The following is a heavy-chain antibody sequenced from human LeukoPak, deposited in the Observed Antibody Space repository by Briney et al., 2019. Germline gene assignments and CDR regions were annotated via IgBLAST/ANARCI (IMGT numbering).Heavy chain of an antibody. D-gene: IGHD3-16*02. V-gene: IGHV3-53*05. J-gene: IGHJ4*02. CDR2: IYSGGST. CDR3: ARDLHDYVWGSYRYTAFDY. CDR1: GFTVSSNY. Sequence: PGGSLRLSCAASGFTVSSNYMSWVRQAPGKGLEWVSVIYSGGSTYYADSVKGRFTISRDNSKNTLYLQMNSLRAEDTAVYYCARDLHDYVWGSYRYTAFDYWGQGTLVTVSS.